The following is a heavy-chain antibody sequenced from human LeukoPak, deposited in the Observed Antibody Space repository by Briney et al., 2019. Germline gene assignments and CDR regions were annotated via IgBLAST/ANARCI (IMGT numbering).Heavy chain of an antibody. D-gene: IGHD5-24*01. CDR1: GXSISSDY. Sequence: PSETLSLTCTVSGXSISSDYRNWIRQPPGKGLEWIGYIYYSGSATYNPSLNNRVTISVDRSKNQFSLRLSAVTAADTAVYYCARDPEMATPYYYGMDVWGQGTTVAVS. CDR2: IYYSGSA. CDR3: ARDPEMATPYYYGMDV. V-gene: IGHV4-59*01. J-gene: IGHJ6*02.